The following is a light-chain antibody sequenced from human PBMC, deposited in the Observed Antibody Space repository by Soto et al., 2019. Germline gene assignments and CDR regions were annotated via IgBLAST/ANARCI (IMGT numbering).Light chain of an antibody. Sequence: EIVLTQSPATLSLSPGERATLSCRASQSVSSYLAWYQQKPGQAPRLLIYDASNRATGIPARFSGSGSGTDFTLTISSLEPEDFAVYYCQQRSNWQGATFGQGTKLEIK. CDR3: QQRSNWQGAT. CDR1: QSVSSY. CDR2: DAS. V-gene: IGKV3-11*01. J-gene: IGKJ2*01.